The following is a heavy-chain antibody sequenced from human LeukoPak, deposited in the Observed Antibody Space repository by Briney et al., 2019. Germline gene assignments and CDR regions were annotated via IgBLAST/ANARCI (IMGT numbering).Heavy chain of an antibody. J-gene: IGHJ6*04. CDR3: ARDRLYYYGSGPYYYYGMDV. CDR2: ITSRSSYI. Sequence: PGGYLRPSCAASGFTFSSNSMRCVRQAPGKGIGLVSSITSRSSYIYYPEIVKGRFTISRDNAKNSLYLQINSLRAEDTAVYYCARDRLYYYGSGPYYYYGMDVWGKGTTVTVSS. D-gene: IGHD3-10*01. V-gene: IGHV3-21*01. CDR1: GFTFSSNS.